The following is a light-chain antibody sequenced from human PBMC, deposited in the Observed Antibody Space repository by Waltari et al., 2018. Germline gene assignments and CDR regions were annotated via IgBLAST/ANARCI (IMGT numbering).Light chain of an antibody. V-gene: IGKV1-12*01. Sequence: DIQMTQSPSSLSASVGDKVTITCRASQSIGSWLAWYQQKPGEAPKLVIYAASSLGRGIPSRFSGSGSGTDFTLTITSLQPEDFGDYYCQQGYSSPITFSPGTKVNI. CDR3: QQGYSSPIT. CDR2: AAS. CDR1: QSIGSW. J-gene: IGKJ3*01.